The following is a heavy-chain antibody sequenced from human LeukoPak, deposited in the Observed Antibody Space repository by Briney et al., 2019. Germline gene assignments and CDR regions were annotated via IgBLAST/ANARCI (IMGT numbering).Heavy chain of an antibody. J-gene: IGHJ4*02. D-gene: IGHD2-2*01. CDR1: GFTFSSYS. CDR3: AREHIVVVPAALPGWIPDY. V-gene: IGHV3-48*04. Sequence: PGGSLRLSCAASGFTFSSYSMNWVRQAPGKGLEWVSYISSSSSTIYYADSVKGRFTISRDNAKNSLYLQMNSLRAEDTAVYYCAREHIVVVPAALPGWIPDYWGQGTLVTVSS. CDR2: ISSSSSTI.